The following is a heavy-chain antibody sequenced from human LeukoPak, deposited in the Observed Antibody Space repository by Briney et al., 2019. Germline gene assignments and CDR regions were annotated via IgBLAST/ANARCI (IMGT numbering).Heavy chain of an antibody. J-gene: IGHJ6*03. D-gene: IGHD2-2*02. V-gene: IGHV4-34*01. CDR2: INHSGST. CDR3: ARHGVVPAAISGYSPYYYYYMDV. CDR1: GGSFSGYY. Sequence: SETLSLTCAVYGGSFSGYYWSWIRQPPGKGLEWIGEINHSGSTNYNPSLKSRVTISVDTSKNQFSLKLSSVTAADTAVYYCARHGVVPAAISGYSPYYYYYMDVWGKGTTVTVSS.